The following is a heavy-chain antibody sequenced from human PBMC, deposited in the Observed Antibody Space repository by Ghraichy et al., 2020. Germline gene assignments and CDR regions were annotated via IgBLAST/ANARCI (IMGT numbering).Heavy chain of an antibody. J-gene: IGHJ6*02. CDR2: ISGSGGST. V-gene: IGHV3-23*01. CDR3: ANLPGSHRTYYYYGMDV. D-gene: IGHD3/OR15-3a*01. CDR1: GFTFSSYA. Sequence: GGSLRLSCAASGFTFSSYAMSWVRQAPGKGLEWVSAISGSGGSTYYADSVKGRFTISRDNSKNTLYLQMNSLRAEDTAVYYCANLPGSHRTYYYYGMDVWGQGTTVTVSS.